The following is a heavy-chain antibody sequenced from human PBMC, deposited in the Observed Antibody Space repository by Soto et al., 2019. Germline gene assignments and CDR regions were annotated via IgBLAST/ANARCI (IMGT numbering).Heavy chain of an antibody. J-gene: IGHJ6*02. CDR2: ISSSSSTI. CDR1: GFTFSSYS. D-gene: IGHD5-12*01. Sequence: EVQLVESGGGLVQPGGSLRLSCAASGFTFSSYSMNWVRQAPGKGLEWVSYISSSSSTIYYADSVKGRFTISRDNAKNSLYLQMNSLRAEDTAVYYCARADSGYAHGYYYYGMDVSGQGTTVTVSS. V-gene: IGHV3-48*01. CDR3: ARADSGYAHGYYYYGMDV.